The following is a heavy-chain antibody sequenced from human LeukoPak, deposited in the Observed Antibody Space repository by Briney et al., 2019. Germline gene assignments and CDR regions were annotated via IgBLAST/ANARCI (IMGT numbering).Heavy chain of an antibody. Sequence: GGSLRLSCAASGFTVSSYSMNWVRQAPGKGLEWVSSISSSSSYIYYADSVKGRFTISRDNAKNSLYLQMNSLRAEDTAVYYCASEDSSGYSPSHYYMDVWGKGTTVTVSS. CDR1: GFTVSSYS. CDR2: ISSSSSYI. D-gene: IGHD3-22*01. V-gene: IGHV3-21*01. CDR3: ASEDSSGYSPSHYYMDV. J-gene: IGHJ6*03.